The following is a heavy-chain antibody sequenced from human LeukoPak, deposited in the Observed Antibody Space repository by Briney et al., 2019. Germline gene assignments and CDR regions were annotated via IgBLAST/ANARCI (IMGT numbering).Heavy chain of an antibody. CDR1: GFTFSSYW. CDR3: ARTGVVIMSYYYYYMGV. J-gene: IGHJ6*03. D-gene: IGHD3-3*01. Sequence: PGGSLRLSCAASGFTFSSYWMSWVRQAPGKGLEWVANIKQDGSEKYYVDSVKGRFTISRDNAKNSLYLQMNSLRAEDTAVYYCARTGVVIMSYYYYYMGVWGKGTTVTVSS. V-gene: IGHV3-7*01. CDR2: IKQDGSEK.